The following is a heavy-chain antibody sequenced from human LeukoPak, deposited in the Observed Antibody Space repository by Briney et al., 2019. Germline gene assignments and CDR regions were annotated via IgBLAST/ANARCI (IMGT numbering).Heavy chain of an antibody. J-gene: IGHJ4*02. CDR1: GGSISSYY. CDR2: IYTSGST. V-gene: IGHV4-4*07. D-gene: IGHD3-22*01. CDR3: ARVGSGYYMYYFDY. Sequence: PSETLSLTCTVSGGSISSYYWSWIRQPAGKGLEWIGRIYTSGSTNHNPSLKSRVTMSVDTSKNQFSLKLSSVTAADTAVYYCARVGSGYYMYYFDYWSQGTLVTVSS.